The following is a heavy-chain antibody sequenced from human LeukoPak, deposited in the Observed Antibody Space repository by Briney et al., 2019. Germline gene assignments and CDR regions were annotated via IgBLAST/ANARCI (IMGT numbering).Heavy chain of an antibody. CDR1: RFTFSSYA. Sequence: PGGSLRLSCAASRFTFSSYAMSWVRQAPGKGLEWVSAISGSGGSTYYADSVKGRFIISRDNSKNTLYLQMNSLRAEDTAVYYCAKELIAAAAGYYMDVWGKGTTVTVSS. CDR2: ISGSGGST. CDR3: AKELIAAAAGYYMDV. D-gene: IGHD6-13*01. V-gene: IGHV3-23*01. J-gene: IGHJ6*03.